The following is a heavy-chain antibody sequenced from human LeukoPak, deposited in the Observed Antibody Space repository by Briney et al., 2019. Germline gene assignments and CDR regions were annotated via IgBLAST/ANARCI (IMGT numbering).Heavy chain of an antibody. V-gene: IGHV3-15*01. Sequence: SGGSLRLSCAASGFTFSHAWMNWDRQAPGKGLEWVGRIKSKTDGGTTDYAAHVKGRFTISRDDSKTTLYLQMNSLKTEDTAVYYCTTGIPDPNAFDVWGQGTMVTVSS. CDR2: IKSKTDGGTT. CDR1: GFTFSHAW. D-gene: IGHD1-14*01. CDR3: TTGIPDPNAFDV. J-gene: IGHJ3*01.